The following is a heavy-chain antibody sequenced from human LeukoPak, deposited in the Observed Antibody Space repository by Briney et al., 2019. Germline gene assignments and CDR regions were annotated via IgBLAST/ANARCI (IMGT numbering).Heavy chain of an antibody. J-gene: IGHJ4*02. V-gene: IGHV3-30*18. CDR2: ISYDGSNK. D-gene: IGHD3-16*01. CDR1: GFTFSSYG. CDR3: AKTMTGYVWGSPNY. Sequence: PGRSLRLSCAASGFTFSSYGMHWVRQAPGKGLEWVAVISYDGSNKYYAGSVKGRFTISRDNSKNTLYLQMNSLRAEDTAVYYCAKTMTGYVWGSPNYWGQGTLVTVSS.